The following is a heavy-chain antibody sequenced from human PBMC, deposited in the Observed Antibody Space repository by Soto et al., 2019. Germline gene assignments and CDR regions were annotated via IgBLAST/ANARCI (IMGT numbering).Heavy chain of an antibody. CDR2: ISGSAGST. J-gene: IGHJ3*02. Sequence: EVHLLESGGGLVQPGGSLRLSCSVSGFTFSSYAMSWVRQAPGKGLEWVSAISGSAGSTYYADSVKGRFTISRDNSKNTLYLQMNSLRAKDTAVYHCAKDKELGRYYYDSSGTGAFDIWGQGTMVTVSS. V-gene: IGHV3-23*01. CDR1: GFTFSSYA. CDR3: AKDKELGRYYYDSSGTGAFDI. D-gene: IGHD3-22*01.